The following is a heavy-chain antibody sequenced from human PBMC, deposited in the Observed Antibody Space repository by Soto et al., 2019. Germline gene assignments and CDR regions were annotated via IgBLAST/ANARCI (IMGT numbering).Heavy chain of an antibody. V-gene: IGHV1-46*01. D-gene: IGHD2-15*01. CDR1: GYTFTSYY. J-gene: IGHJ4*02. CDR2: INPSGGST. Sequence: EASVKVSCKASGYTFTSYYMHWVRQAPGQGLEWMGIINPSGGSTSYAQKFQGRVTMTRDTSTSTVYMELSSLRSEDTAVYYCARSVFRGGSCYYFGYWGQGTLVTVSS. CDR3: ARSVFRGGSCYYFGY.